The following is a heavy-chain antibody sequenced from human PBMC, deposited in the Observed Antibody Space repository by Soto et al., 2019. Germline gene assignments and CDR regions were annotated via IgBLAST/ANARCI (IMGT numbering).Heavy chain of an antibody. D-gene: IGHD3-3*01. CDR2: IYSGGST. V-gene: IGHV3-66*01. CDR3: ARGSSGVVIMGY. J-gene: IGHJ4*02. CDR1: GFTVSSNY. Sequence: GSLRLSCTASGFTVSSNYMSWVRQAPGKGLEWVSVIYSGGSTYYADSVKGRFTISRDNSKNTLYLQMNSLRAEDTAVYYCARGSSGVVIMGYWGQGTLVTVSS.